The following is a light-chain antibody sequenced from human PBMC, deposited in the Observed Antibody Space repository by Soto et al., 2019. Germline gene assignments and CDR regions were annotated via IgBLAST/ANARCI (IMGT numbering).Light chain of an antibody. J-gene: IGLJ3*02. CDR3: QVWDRTSDHWV. Sequence: SYVLTQPPSVSVAPGQTARITCGGNNIGSQDVSWYQQKAGQAPVLVVYEDSDRPSGTPERFSGSNSETTATLTISRVEAGDEADYYCQVWDRTSDHWVFGGGTKLTVL. CDR1: NIGSQD. V-gene: IGLV3-21*02. CDR2: EDS.